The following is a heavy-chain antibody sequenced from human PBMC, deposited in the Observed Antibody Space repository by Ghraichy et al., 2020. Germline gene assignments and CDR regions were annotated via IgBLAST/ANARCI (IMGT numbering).Heavy chain of an antibody. CDR1: GFTFSSYS. CDR3: ARGDGQLGDAFDI. CDR2: ISSSSSTI. J-gene: IGHJ3*02. V-gene: IGHV3-48*02. D-gene: IGHD6-6*01. Sequence: GESLNISCAASGFTFSSYSMNWVRQAPGKGLEWVSYISSSSSTIYYADSVKGRFTISRDNAKNSLYLQMNSLRDEDTAVYYCARGDGQLGDAFDIWGQGTMVTVSS.